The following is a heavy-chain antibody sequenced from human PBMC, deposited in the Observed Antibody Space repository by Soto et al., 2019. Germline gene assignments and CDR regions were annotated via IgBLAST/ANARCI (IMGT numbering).Heavy chain of an antibody. J-gene: IGHJ1*01. CDR1: GLTFSSYL. CDR2: IKQSGSET. Sequence: HGGSLRLCCAASGLTFSSYLMTLFRQAPGKGLAWVANIKQSGSETYYVDAVKGRFTISRDDAKNALYLQMNTLRDEDTGVYFCARGYSIGNWGEGTLVTVSS. V-gene: IGHV3-7*03. D-gene: IGHD5-18*01. CDR3: ARGYSIGN.